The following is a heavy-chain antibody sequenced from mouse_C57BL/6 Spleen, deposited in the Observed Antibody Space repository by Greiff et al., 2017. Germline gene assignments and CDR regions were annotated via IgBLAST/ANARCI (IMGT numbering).Heavy chain of an antibody. D-gene: IGHD2-3*01. CDR1: GYTFTSYW. V-gene: IGHV1-52*01. CDR3: ARDGYYVDFDD. Sequence: VQLQQPGAELVRPGSSVKLSCKASGYTFTSYWMHWVKQRPIQGLEWIGNIDPSDSETHYNQKFKDKATLTVDKSSSTAYMQLSSLTSEDSAVYYCARDGYYVDFDDWGQGTTLTVSS. CDR2: IDPSDSET. J-gene: IGHJ2*01.